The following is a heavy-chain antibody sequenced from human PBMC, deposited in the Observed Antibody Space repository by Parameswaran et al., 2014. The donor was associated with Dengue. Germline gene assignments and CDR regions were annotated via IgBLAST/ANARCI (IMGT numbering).Heavy chain of an antibody. CDR3: ARDRPGAFDI. V-gene: IGHV6-1*01. Sequence: WIRQSPSRGLEWLGRTYYRSKWYNDYAVSVKSRITINPDTSKNQFSLQLNSVTPEDTAVYYCARDRPGAFDIWGQGTMVTVSS. J-gene: IGHJ3*02. CDR2: TYYRSKWYN.